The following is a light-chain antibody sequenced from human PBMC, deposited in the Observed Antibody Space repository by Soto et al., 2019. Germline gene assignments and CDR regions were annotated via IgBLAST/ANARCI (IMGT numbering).Light chain of an antibody. CDR1: QSVGSN. CDR3: QQYTNWPRT. CDR2: GAS. V-gene: IGKV3-15*01. Sequence: EIVMTQSPVILSLSPGERATLSCRASQSVGSNLAWYQQKPGQAPRLLIYGASTRATGIPARFTGSGSGTEFTLTISSLQSEDFAIYYCQQYTNWPRTFGQGTKVEIK. J-gene: IGKJ1*01.